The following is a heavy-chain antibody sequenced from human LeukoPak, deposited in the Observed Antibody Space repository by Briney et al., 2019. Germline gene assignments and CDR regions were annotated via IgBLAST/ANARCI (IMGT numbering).Heavy chain of an antibody. Sequence: GGSLRLSCTASGFSFSSYAMHWVRQAPGKGLEWVALISYDGSNKYYADSVKGRFTISRDNSKNTLYLQMNSLRAEDTAVCYCARTLGYCSGGSCYFDYWGQGTLVTVSS. J-gene: IGHJ4*02. CDR3: ARTLGYCSGGSCYFDY. CDR1: GFSFSSYA. V-gene: IGHV3-30-3*01. D-gene: IGHD2-15*01. CDR2: ISYDGSNK.